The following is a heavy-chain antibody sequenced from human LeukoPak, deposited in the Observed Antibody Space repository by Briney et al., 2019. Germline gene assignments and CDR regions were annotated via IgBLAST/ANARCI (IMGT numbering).Heavy chain of an antibody. D-gene: IGHD1-7*01. Sequence: PAETLSLTCTVSGGSISSYYWSWIRQPPGKGLEWIGYIYYSWCTKYNPSLKSRVSISVDASKSQFSLKLNSVTAADTAVYYCARGSRELYYFDFWGRGTGLTV. J-gene: IGHJ4*02. CDR3: ARGSRELYYFDF. V-gene: IGHV4-59*01. CDR1: GGSISSYY. CDR2: IYYSWCT.